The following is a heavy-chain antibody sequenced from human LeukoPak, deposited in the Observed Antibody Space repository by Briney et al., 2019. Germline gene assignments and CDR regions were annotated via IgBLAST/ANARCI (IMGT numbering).Heavy chain of an antibody. CDR2: IAHDGSNT. CDR1: GFAFNSYG. Sequence: GGSLRLSCAASGFAFNSYGMHWVRRAPGKGLEWLAIIAHDGSNTYYADSVKGRITISRDNSKNTLYLQMNSLRAEDTAVYYCAKVRWGSDNALDSWGQGTLVTASS. J-gene: IGHJ4*02. D-gene: IGHD3-16*01. V-gene: IGHV3-30*18. CDR3: AKVRWGSDNALDS.